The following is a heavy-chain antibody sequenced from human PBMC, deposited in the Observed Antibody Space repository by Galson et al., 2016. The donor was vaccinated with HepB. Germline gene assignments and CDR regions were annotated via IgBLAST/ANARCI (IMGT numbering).Heavy chain of an antibody. CDR2: IYPGDSDT. V-gene: IGHV5-51*01. CDR1: GYSFTTYW. J-gene: IGHJ4*02. CDR3: ARTVSIAAAGGADY. D-gene: IGHD6-13*01. Sequence: SGAEVKKPGESLKISCKGSGYSFTTYWIGWVRQMPGKGLEWMGMIYPGDSDTRYSPSFQGQVTISADQSINTAYLQWSSLKASDTAMYYCARTVSIAAAGGADYWGQGTLVNVSS.